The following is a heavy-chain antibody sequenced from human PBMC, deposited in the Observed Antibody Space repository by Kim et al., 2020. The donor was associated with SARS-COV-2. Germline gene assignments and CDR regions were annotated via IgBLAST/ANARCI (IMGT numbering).Heavy chain of an antibody. CDR3: ARALSSSWNYYYYGMDV. D-gene: IGHD6-13*01. Sequence: GSLRLSCAASGFTFSSYDMHWVRQATGKGLEWVSAIGTAGDTYYPGSVKGRFTISRENAKNSLYLQMNSLRAGDTAVYYCARALSSSWNYYYYGMDVWGQGTTVTVSS. CDR2: IGTAGDT. V-gene: IGHV3-13*04. CDR1: GFTFSSYD. J-gene: IGHJ6*02.